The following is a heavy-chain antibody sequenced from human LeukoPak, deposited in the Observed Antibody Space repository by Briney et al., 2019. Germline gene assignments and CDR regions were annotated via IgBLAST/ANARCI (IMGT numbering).Heavy chain of an antibody. V-gene: IGHV4-59*08. D-gene: IGHD6-19*01. CDR3: ARPEGSGWYDI. CDR1: GGSISSFY. Sequence: SGTLSLTCTVSGGSISSFYWSWIRQPPGEGLECIGYIYYSGITNYAPSLRSRVTISVDTSKNQFSLKLSSVTAADTAVYYCARPEGSGWYDIWGQGTMVTVSS. J-gene: IGHJ3*02. CDR2: IYYSGIT.